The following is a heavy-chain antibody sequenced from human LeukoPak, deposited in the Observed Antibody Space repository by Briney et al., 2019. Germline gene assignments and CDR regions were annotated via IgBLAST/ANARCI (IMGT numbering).Heavy chain of an antibody. J-gene: IGHJ5*02. V-gene: IGHV1-69*13. CDR1: GYTFTSYD. D-gene: IGHD7-27*01. Sequence: SVKVSCKASGYTFTSYDINWVRQATGQGLEWMGGIIPIFGTANYAQKFQGRVTITADESTSTAYMELSSLRSEDTAVYYCARALTGDNWFDPWGQGTLVTVSS. CDR3: ARALTGDNWFDP. CDR2: IIPIFGTA.